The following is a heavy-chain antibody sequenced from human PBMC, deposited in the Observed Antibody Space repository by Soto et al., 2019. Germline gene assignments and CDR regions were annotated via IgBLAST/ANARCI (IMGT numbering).Heavy chain of an antibody. CDR2: IIPILGIA. D-gene: IGHD3-22*01. CDR3: ATYYDSSGYYYGSRVPFDY. J-gene: IGHJ4*02. CDR1: GGTFSSYT. Sequence: ASVKVSCKASGGTFSSYTISWVRQAPGQGLDWMGRIIPILGIANYAQKFQGRVTITADKSTSTAYMELSSLRSEDTAVYYCATYYDSSGYYYGSRVPFDYWGQGTLVTVSS. V-gene: IGHV1-69*02.